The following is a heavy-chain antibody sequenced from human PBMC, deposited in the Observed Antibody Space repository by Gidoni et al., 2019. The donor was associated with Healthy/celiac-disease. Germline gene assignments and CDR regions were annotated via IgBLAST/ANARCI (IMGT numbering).Heavy chain of an antibody. CDR2: INHSGSN. J-gene: IGHJ3*02. CDR1: GGSFSGYY. CDR3: ARHRKVGANGAFDI. V-gene: IGHV4-34*01. Sequence: QVQLQQWGAGLLKPSETLSLTCAVYGGSFSGYYWSWIRQPPGKGLEWIGEINHSGSNNYNPSLKSRVTISVDTSKNQFSLKLSSVTAADTAVYYCARHRKVGANGAFDIWGQGTMVTVSS. D-gene: IGHD1-26*01.